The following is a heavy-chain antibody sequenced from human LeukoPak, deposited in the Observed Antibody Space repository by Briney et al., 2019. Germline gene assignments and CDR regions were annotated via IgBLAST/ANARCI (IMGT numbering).Heavy chain of an antibody. D-gene: IGHD4-23*01. CDR1: GYTFTSYG. CDR3: ARDLMTTVVPPLSYYYGMDV. J-gene: IGHJ6*02. Sequence: ASVKVSCKASGYTFTSYGISWVRQAPGQGLEWMGWISAYNGNTNYAQKLQGRVTMTTDTSTSTAYMELRSLRSDDTAVYYCARDLMTTVVPPLSYYYGMDVWGQGTTVTVSS. V-gene: IGHV1-18*01. CDR2: ISAYNGNT.